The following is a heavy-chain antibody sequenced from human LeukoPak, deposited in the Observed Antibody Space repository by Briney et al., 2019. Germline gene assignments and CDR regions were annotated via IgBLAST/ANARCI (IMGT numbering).Heavy chain of an antibody. V-gene: IGHV4-34*01. CDR3: ERKIFGVVLSYYYGMDV. D-gene: IGHD3-3*01. Sequence: PSETLSLTCAVYGGSFSGYYWSWIRQPPGKGLEWIGEINHSGSTNYNPSLKSRVTISVDTSKNQFSLKLSSVTAADTAVYYCERKIFGVVLSYYYGMDVWGQGTTVTVSS. J-gene: IGHJ6*02. CDR1: GGSFSGYY. CDR2: INHSGST.